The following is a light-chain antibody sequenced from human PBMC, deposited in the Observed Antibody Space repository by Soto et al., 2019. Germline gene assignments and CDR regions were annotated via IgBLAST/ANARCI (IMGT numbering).Light chain of an antibody. CDR2: DAS. Sequence: DIQMTQSPSSLSASVGDRITITCQASHDINKYLNWYQQKPGKAPKLLIYDASDLETGVPSRFSGGGSGTDFTLTINSLQPEDVATYYCQHYNDLPARLTFGGGTRVAIK. CDR1: HDINKY. CDR3: QHYNDLPARLT. J-gene: IGKJ4*01. V-gene: IGKV1-33*01.